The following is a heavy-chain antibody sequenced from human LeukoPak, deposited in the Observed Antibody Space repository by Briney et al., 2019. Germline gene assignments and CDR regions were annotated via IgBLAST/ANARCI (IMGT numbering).Heavy chain of an antibody. CDR2: IGTGGDS. J-gene: IGHJ5*02. Sequence: GGSLRLSCAASGFTFNTYDMHWVRQAAGKGREWVSAIGTGGDSFYPDSVKGRFTMSRENAKNSVYLQMNSLRAEDTAVYYCVRGCMFCRWKTYFDPWGQGTLVTVSS. CDR1: GFTFNTYD. V-gene: IGHV3-13*01. D-gene: IGHD2-8*01. CDR3: VRGCMFCRWKTYFDP.